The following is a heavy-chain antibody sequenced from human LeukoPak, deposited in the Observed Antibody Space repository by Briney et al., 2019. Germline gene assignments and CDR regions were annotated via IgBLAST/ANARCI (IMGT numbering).Heavy chain of an antibody. CDR1: GYNFNTYW. CDR2: IYPGDSDT. J-gene: IGHJ4*02. CDR3: VRLQGRDDYALDY. D-gene: IGHD4-17*01. V-gene: IGHV5-51*01. Sequence: GESLKISCKGSGYNFNTYWIGWVRQMPGKGLEWMGIIYPGDSDTKYSPSFQGQVTISADKSISTAYLQWSSLKASDTAMYYCVRLQGRDDYALDYWGQGTLVTVSS.